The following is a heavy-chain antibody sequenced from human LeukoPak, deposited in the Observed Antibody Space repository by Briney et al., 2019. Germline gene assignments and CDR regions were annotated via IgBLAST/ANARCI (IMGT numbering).Heavy chain of an antibody. D-gene: IGHD3-3*01. J-gene: IGHJ2*01. CDR1: GGTFSSYA. Sequence: SVKVSCKASGGTFSSYAISWVRQAPGQGLEWMGGIIPIFGTANYAQKFQGRVTITADESTSTAYMELSSLRSEDTAVYYCARGKYDFWSGYYYYWYFDLWGRGTLVTVSS. V-gene: IGHV1-69*01. CDR2: IIPIFGTA. CDR3: ARGKYDFWSGYYYYWYFDL.